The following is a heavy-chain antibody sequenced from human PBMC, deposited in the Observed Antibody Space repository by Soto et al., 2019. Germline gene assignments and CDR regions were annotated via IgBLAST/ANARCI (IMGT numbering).Heavy chain of an antibody. CDR3: ARAQRGLSCPGN. V-gene: IGHV3-74*01. CDR1: GFTFSSYW. Sequence: PGGSLRLSCAASGFTFSSYWIHWVRQAPGKGLVWVSRINSDGSSTSYADSVKGRFTISRDNAKNTPYLQMNSLRAEDTAVYYCARAQRGLSCPGNWGQGTLVTVSS. J-gene: IGHJ4*02. CDR2: INSDGSST. D-gene: IGHD3-10*01.